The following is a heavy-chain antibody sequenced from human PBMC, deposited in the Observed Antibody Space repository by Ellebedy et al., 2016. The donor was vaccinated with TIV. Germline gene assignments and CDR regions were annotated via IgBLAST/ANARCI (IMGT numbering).Heavy chain of an antibody. Sequence: GESLKISCAASGFTFSSYAMSWVRQAPGKGLEWVSAISGSGGSTYYADSVKGRFTISRDNSKNTLYLQMNSLRAEDTAVYYCAKNGLWFGETPPGANWGQGTLVTVSS. CDR3: AKNGLWFGETPPGAN. D-gene: IGHD3-10*01. V-gene: IGHV3-23*01. CDR1: GFTFSSYA. CDR2: ISGSGGST. J-gene: IGHJ4*02.